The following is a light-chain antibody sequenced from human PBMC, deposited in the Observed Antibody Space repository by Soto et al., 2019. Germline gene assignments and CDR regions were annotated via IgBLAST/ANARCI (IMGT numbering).Light chain of an antibody. J-gene: IGKJ1*01. CDR2: GAS. Sequence: DIQMTHPPSPLSASVGDRVGITSRPGQSINRFLNWYHQKPGKAPKLLIYGASSLQSGVPSRFSGSGSGTDFTLTISSLQPEDFATYYCQQSYSSPQTFGQGTKVETK. CDR1: QSINRF. CDR3: QQSYSSPQT. V-gene: IGKV1-39*01.